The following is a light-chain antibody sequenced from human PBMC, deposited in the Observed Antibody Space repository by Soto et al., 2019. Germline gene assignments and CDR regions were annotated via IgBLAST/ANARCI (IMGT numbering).Light chain of an antibody. V-gene: IGLV2-14*01. CDR3: SSYTSRINLVV. CDR2: DVS. CDR1: TSDVGGYNY. J-gene: IGLJ2*01. Sequence: QSALTQPASVSGSPGQSITISCTGTTSDVGGYNYVSWYPQHPGKAPKLIIYDVSNRPSGVSNRFSGSKSGNTAYLTISGIQAEDEADYYCSSYTSRINLVVFGGWTKLTVL.